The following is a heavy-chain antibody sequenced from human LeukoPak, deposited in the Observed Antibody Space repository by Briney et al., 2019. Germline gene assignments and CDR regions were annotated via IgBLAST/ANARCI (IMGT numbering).Heavy chain of an antibody. D-gene: IGHD1-26*01. V-gene: IGHV3-23*01. J-gene: IGHJ4*02. CDR3: AKDVGKWESLHFFDY. Sequence: GGSPRLSCAASGFTFTSYAMSWVRQAPGKGLEWVSAVSGSGGTPYYADSVKGRFTISRDNSMNTLYLQMNSLRAEDTAVYYCAKDVGKWESLHFFDYWGQGTLVTVSS. CDR1: GFTFTSYA. CDR2: VSGSGGTP.